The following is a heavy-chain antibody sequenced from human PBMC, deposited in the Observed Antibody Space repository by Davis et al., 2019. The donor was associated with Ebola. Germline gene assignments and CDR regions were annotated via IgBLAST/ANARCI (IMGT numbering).Heavy chain of an antibody. CDR2: IYPGDSDT. CDR3: ARTGGYSESFFDY. V-gene: IGHV5-51*01. J-gene: IGHJ4*02. CDR1: GYSFTSYW. Sequence: PGGSLRLSCKGSGYSFTSYWIGWVRQMPGKGLEWMGIIYPGDSDTRYSPSFQGQVTISADKSISTAYLQWSSLKASDTAMYYCARTGGYSESFFDYWGQGTLVTVSS. D-gene: IGHD5-18*01.